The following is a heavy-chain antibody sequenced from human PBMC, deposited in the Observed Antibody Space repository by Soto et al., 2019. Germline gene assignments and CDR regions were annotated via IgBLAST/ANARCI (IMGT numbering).Heavy chain of an antibody. CDR3: ASPSGYDANYYGMDV. J-gene: IGHJ6*02. CDR1: GYSFTSYW. V-gene: IGHV5-51*01. D-gene: IGHD5-12*01. Sequence: GESLKISCKGSGYSFTSYWIGWVRQMPGKGLEWMGIIYPGDSDTRYSPSFQGQVTISADKSISTAYLQWSSLKASDTAMYYCASPSGYDANYYGMDVWGQGTTVTVSS. CDR2: IYPGDSDT.